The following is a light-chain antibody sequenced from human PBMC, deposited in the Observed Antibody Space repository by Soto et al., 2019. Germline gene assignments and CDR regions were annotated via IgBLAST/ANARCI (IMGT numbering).Light chain of an antibody. J-gene: IGKJ1*01. CDR1: QSVSSY. CDR3: QQSYRTPPWT. Sequence: QSPATQYLSPGETATLSCRASQSVSSYLAWYQQKPGKAPKVLIYAASSLQSGVPSRFSGSGSETDFTLTIGSLQPEDFATYYCQQSYRTPPWTFGQGTMVDVK. V-gene: IGKV1-39*01. CDR2: AAS.